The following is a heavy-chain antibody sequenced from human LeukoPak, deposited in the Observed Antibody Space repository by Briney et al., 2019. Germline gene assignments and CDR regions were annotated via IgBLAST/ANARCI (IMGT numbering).Heavy chain of an antibody. CDR1: SGSLSGYY. CDR2: IYHSGST. CDR3: ARGFATMVRGVVLDF. V-gene: IGHV4-34*01. D-gene: IGHD3-10*01. Sequence: PSETLSLTCAVYSGSLSGYYWSWIRQPPGKGLEWIGEIYHSGSTNYNPSLKSRVTISVDTSKNQFSLKLSSVTAADTAVYYCARGFATMVRGVVLDFWGQGTLVTVSS. J-gene: IGHJ4*02.